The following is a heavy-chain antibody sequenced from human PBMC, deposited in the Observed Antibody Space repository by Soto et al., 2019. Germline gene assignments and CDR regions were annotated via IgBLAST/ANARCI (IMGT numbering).Heavy chain of an antibody. CDR2: ISYDGSNK. CDR1: GFTFSSYA. J-gene: IGHJ4*02. D-gene: IGHD3-22*01. V-gene: IGHV3-30-3*01. CDR3: AREPRITMIVVVPHHEDY. Sequence: GGSLRLSCAASGFTFSSYAMHWVRQAPGKGLEWVAVISYDGSNKYYADSVKGRFTISRDNSKNTLYLQMNSLRAEDTAVYYCAREPRITMIVVVPHHEDYWGQGTLVTVSS.